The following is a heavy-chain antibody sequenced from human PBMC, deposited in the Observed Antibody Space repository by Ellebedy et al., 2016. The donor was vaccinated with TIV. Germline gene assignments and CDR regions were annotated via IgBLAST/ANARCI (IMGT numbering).Heavy chain of an antibody. CDR2: IFSGGET. V-gene: IGHV3-53*01. CDR3: ARVAGGSGAGPADY. Sequence: GESLKISCAASGVSVRINYMNWVRQAPGKGLEWVAIIFSGGETHYADSVKGRFILSRDNSKDTVYLQMNSLRPEDTAVYYCARVAGGSGAGPADYWGQGSLVTVSS. D-gene: IGHD3-10*01. J-gene: IGHJ4*02. CDR1: GVSVRINY.